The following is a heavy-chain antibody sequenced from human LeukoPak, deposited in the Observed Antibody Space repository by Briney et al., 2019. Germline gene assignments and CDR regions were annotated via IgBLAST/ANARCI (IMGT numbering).Heavy chain of an antibody. J-gene: IGHJ4*02. Sequence: PSETLSLTCTASGGSVSSNYWTWIRKPPGKGLEWIGYIYYIGNTKYNPTLKSRVTISVDMSRNQFSLKLSSVTAADTAVYYCASGGTAENFDYWGQGTLVTVSS. CDR2: IYYIGNT. CDR1: GGSVSSNY. D-gene: IGHD1-1*01. CDR3: ASGGTAENFDY. V-gene: IGHV4-59*08.